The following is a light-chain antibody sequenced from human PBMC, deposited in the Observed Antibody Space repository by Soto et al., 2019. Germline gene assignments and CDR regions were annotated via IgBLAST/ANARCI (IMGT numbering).Light chain of an antibody. CDR1: QTIYNY. CDR3: QQSYISPRT. CDR2: GAS. J-gene: IGKJ1*01. Sequence: DIQMTQSPSSLSASVGDRVTITCRASQTIYNYLNWYQQKPGKAPKLLISGASSLQSGVPSRFRGSASGTDFTLPISSLQPEDFATYYCQQSYISPRTFGPGTKVEIK. V-gene: IGKV1-39*01.